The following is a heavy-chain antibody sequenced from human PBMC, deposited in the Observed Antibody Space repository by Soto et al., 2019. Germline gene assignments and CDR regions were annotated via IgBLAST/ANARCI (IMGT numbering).Heavy chain of an antibody. CDR2: ISSNGGST. J-gene: IGHJ4*02. D-gene: IGHD1-26*01. CDR1: GFTCSSYA. Sequence: GGSLRLSSSASGFTCSSYAMHWVRQAPGKGLEYVSAISSNGGSTYYADSVKGRFTISRDNSKNTLYLQMSSLRAEDAAVYYCVKDLAIAVGAPFHHYRGQGTLVTVCS. V-gene: IGHV3-64D*06. CDR3: VKDLAIAVGAPFHHY.